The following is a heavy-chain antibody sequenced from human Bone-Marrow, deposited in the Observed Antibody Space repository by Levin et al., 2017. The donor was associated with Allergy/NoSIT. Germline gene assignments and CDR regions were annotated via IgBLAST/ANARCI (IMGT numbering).Heavy chain of an antibody. CDR2: INHSGST. CDR3: ATIYYDSSGYPSSEYFQH. V-gene: IGHV4-34*01. Sequence: GSLRLSCAVYGGSFSGYYWSWIRQPPGKGLEWIGEINHSGSTNYNPSLKSRVTISVDTSKNQFSLKLSSVTAADTAVYYCATIYYDSSGYPSSEYFQHWGQGTLVTVSS. J-gene: IGHJ1*01. D-gene: IGHD3-22*01. CDR1: GGSFSGYY.